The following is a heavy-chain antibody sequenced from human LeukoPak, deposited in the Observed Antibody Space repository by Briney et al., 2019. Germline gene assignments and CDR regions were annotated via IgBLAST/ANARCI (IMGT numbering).Heavy chain of an antibody. CDR2: IYAGGST. J-gene: IGHJ4*02. Sequence: GGSLRLSCAVSGATVNSNYMSWVRQATGKGLEWVSVIYAGGSTYYTDSVRGRFTISRDNSKNTLYLQMNSLRAEDTARYYCARDFSGYWGRGTLVTVSS. D-gene: IGHD2-15*01. V-gene: IGHV3-66*02. CDR3: ARDFSGY. CDR1: GATVNSNY.